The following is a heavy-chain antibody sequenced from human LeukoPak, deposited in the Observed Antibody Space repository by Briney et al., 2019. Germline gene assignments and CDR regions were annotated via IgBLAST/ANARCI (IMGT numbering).Heavy chain of an antibody. CDR3: ARDRGLQFPDYFDY. CDR2: ISSSSSYI. V-gene: IGHV3-21*01. Sequence: GGSLRLSCAASGFTFNDYGMNWVRQAPGKGLEWVSSISSSSSYIYYADSVRGRFTISRDNAKNSLYLQMNSLRAEDTAVYYCARDRGLQFPDYFDYWGQGTLVTVSS. CDR1: GFTFNDYG. J-gene: IGHJ4*02. D-gene: IGHD5-24*01.